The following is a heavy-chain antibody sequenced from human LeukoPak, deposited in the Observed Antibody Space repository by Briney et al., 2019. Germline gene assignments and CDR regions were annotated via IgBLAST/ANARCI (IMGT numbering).Heavy chain of an antibody. CDR2: IYYSGST. CDR1: GGSISSYY. V-gene: IGHV4-59*01. CDR3: AREPDLYGMGV. J-gene: IGHJ6*02. Sequence: SETLSLTCTVSGGSISSYYWSWIRQPPGKGLEWIGYIYYSGSTNYNPSLKSRVTISVDTSKNQFSLKLSSVTAADTAVYYCAREPDLYGMGVWGQGTTVTVSS.